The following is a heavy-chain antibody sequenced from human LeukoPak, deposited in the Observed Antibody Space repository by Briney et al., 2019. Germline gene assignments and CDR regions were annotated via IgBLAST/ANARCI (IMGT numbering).Heavy chain of an antibody. CDR1: GGSISSYY. D-gene: IGHD3-22*01. CDR3: ARVPFYLAGQSGYYKAPICYYFDY. Sequence: PSETLSLTCTVSGGSISSYYWSWIRQPPGKGLEWIGYIYYSGSTNYNPSLKSRVTISVDTSKNQFSLKLSSVTAADTAVYYCARVPFYLAGQSGYYKAPICYYFDYWGQGTLVTVSS. V-gene: IGHV4-59*08. CDR2: IYYSGST. J-gene: IGHJ4*02.